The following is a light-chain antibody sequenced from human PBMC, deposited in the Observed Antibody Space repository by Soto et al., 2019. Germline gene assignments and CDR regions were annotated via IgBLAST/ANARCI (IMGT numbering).Light chain of an antibody. CDR1: QSVNSNY. CDR3: QQYGSSQFT. J-gene: IGKJ3*01. V-gene: IGKV3-20*01. Sequence: EIVLMQSPGTLSLSPGEGATLSCRASQSVNSNYLAWYQQKPGQAPTVLIFDTSRRATSVPDRFSGSGSGTDFTLTISILEPDDFAVYYCQQYGSSQFTFGPGTKVNIK. CDR2: DTS.